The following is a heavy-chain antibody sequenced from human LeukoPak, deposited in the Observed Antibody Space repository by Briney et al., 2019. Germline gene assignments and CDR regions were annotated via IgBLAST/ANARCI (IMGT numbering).Heavy chain of an antibody. D-gene: IGHD5-24*01. V-gene: IGHV3-33*01. CDR3: ERELSPVETYYFDY. J-gene: IGHJ4*02. Sequence: LSGGSLRLSCAASGFTFSSYGMHWVRQAPGKGLEWVAVIWYDGSKKYYADSVKGRFTISRENSNNTMYLQMNSLRVEDTAVYYCERELSPVETYYFDYWGQGTLVTVSS. CDR2: IWYDGSKK. CDR1: GFTFSSYG.